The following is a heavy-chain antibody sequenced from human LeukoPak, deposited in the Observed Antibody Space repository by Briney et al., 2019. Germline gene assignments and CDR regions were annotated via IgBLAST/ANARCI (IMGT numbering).Heavy chain of an antibody. V-gene: IGHV4-61*02. CDR1: GGSLSSGSYF. CDR3: AREGYSYGYANDY. Sequence: YPSETLSLTCTVSGGSLSSGSYFWSWIRQPAGKGLEWIGRIYTSGSTNYNPSLKSRVTISVDTSKNQFSLKLSSVTAADTAVYYCAREGYSYGYANDYWGQGTLVTVSS. J-gene: IGHJ4*02. CDR2: IYTSGST. D-gene: IGHD5-18*01.